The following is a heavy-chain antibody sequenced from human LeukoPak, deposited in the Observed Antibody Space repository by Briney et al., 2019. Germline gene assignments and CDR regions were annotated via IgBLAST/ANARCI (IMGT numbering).Heavy chain of an antibody. CDR2: IYYSGST. Sequence: PSETLSLTCTVSGGSISSYYWSWIRQPSGKGLEWIGYIYYSGSTNYNPSLKSRVTISVDTSKNQFSLKLSSVTAADTAVYYCARETLYYYDSSGYYLDAFDIWGQGTMVTVSS. J-gene: IGHJ3*02. CDR3: ARETLYYYDSSGYYLDAFDI. D-gene: IGHD3-22*01. CDR1: GGSISSYY. V-gene: IGHV4-59*01.